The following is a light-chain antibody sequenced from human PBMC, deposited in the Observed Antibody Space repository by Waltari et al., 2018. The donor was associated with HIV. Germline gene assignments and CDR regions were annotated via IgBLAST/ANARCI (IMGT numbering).Light chain of an antibody. CDR2: TAP. J-gene: IGKJ1*01. CDR1: QSISSW. V-gene: IGKV1-5*03. CDR3: QQYNSYSPTWT. Sequence: DIQMTQSPSTLSASVGARVTITCRASQSISSWLAWYQQKPGNGPKLLIYTAPSLESGFPSRFSGSGAGTEFTVTISSLQPDDFATYYCQQYNSYSPTWTFGQGTKVEIK.